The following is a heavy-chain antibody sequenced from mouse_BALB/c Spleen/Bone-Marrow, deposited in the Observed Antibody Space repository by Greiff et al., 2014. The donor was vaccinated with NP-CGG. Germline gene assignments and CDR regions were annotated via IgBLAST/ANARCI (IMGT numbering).Heavy chain of an antibody. J-gene: IGHJ3*01. D-gene: IGHD1-1*01. CDR2: ISPSSGTT. Sequence: LFNPGASVKLSCKASGYTFTSYWINWIKQRPGQGLEWIGLISPSSGTTYFHALFKGKATLTVDTSSTTAYIQLSRLSSEDCTVYFCARGSYYYGSSSPWFAYWGQGTLVTVSA. CDR3: ARGSYYYGSSSPWFAY. V-gene: IGHV1S41*01. CDR1: GYTFTSYW.